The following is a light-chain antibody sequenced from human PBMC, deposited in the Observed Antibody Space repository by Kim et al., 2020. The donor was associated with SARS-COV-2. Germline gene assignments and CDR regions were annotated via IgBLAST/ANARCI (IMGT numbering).Light chain of an antibody. J-gene: IGKJ2*01. V-gene: IGKV1-5*01. CDR2: DAS. Sequence: DIQMTQFPFTLSASVGGRVTITCRASEDISNWMAWYQQKPGKAHKVLLKDASTLETGVPSRFSGSGSGTEFTLTINSLQPDDYATYYCQQYSGYPPTFGQGTKLEIK. CDR3: QQYSGYPPT. CDR1: EDISNW.